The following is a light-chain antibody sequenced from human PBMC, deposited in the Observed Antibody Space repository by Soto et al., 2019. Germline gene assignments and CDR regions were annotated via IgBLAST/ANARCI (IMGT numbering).Light chain of an antibody. CDR2: GAS. CDR3: QQYGNSPWT. J-gene: IGKJ1*01. Sequence: EIVLTQSPGTLSLSPGERATLSCRASQSVSTTYLAWYQQKVGQAPRLLIYGASSSATGTPDRFSGSGSGTDFTLTISRLEPEDFAVYYCQQYGNSPWTFGQGTKVEIK. V-gene: IGKV3-20*01. CDR1: QSVSTTY.